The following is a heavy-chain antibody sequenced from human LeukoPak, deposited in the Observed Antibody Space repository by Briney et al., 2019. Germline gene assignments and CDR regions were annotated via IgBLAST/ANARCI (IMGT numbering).Heavy chain of an antibody. V-gene: IGHV7-4-1*02. Sequence: SVKVSCKASGYTFTSYAMNWVRQAPGQGLEWMGWINTDTGNPTYAQGFTGRFVFSLDTSVSTAYLQISSLKAEDTAVYYCARVDQDTAIILFDYWGQGTLVTVSS. CDR2: INTDTGNP. CDR3: ARVDQDTAIILFDY. D-gene: IGHD5-18*01. CDR1: GYTFTSYA. J-gene: IGHJ4*02.